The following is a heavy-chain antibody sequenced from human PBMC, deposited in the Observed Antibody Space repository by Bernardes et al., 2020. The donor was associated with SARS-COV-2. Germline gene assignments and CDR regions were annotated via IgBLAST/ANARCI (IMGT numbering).Heavy chain of an antibody. CDR1: GFTVSSNY. Sequence: GSSLKVSCAASGFTVSSNYMNWVRQAPGKGLEWVSVIYSGGSTFYADSVKGRFTISRHNSKNTLYLQMNSLRAEDTAVYYCARDLVSYGMDVWGQGTTVTVSS. J-gene: IGHJ6*02. CDR3: ARDLVSYGMDV. V-gene: IGHV3-53*04. CDR2: IYSGGST. D-gene: IGHD6-13*01.